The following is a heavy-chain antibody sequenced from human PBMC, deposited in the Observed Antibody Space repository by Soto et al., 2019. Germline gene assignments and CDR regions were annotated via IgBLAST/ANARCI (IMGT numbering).Heavy chain of an antibody. CDR1: GGSISSGGYY. CDR3: VGTPLSGYYDSSGYPYFDY. D-gene: IGHD3-22*01. V-gene: IGHV4-31*03. J-gene: IGHJ4*02. Sequence: PSETLSLTCTVSGGSISSGGYYWSWIRQHPGKGLEWIGYIYYSGSTYYNPSLKSRVTISVDTSKNQFSLKLSSVTAADTAVYYCVGTPLSGYYDSSGYPYFDYWGQGTLVTVSS. CDR2: IYYSGST.